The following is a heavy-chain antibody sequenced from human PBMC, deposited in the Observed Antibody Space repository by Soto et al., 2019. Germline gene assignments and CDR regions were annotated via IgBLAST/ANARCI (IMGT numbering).Heavy chain of an antibody. Sequence: SETLSLTCTVSGGSISSGGYYWSWIRQHPGKGLEWIGYIYYSGSTYYNPSLKSRVTISVDTSKNQFSLKLSSVTAADTAVYYCARRQDYYYGMDFWGQGTTVTVSS. CDR1: GGSISSGGYY. CDR2: IYYSGST. V-gene: IGHV4-31*03. J-gene: IGHJ6*02. CDR3: ARRQDYYYGMDF.